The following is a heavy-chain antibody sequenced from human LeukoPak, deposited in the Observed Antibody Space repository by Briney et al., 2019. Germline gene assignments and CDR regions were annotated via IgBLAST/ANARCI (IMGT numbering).Heavy chain of an antibody. V-gene: IGHV3-9*01. D-gene: IGHD3-22*01. J-gene: IGHJ6*02. Sequence: GRSLRLSCAASGFTFDDYAMHWVRQAPGKGLEWVSGISWNSGSIGYADSVKGRFTISRDNAKNSLYLQMNSLRAEDTALYYCAKDALEYYYDSSGYDYYYYYGMGVWGQGTTVTVSS. CDR3: AKDALEYYYDSSGYDYYYYYGMGV. CDR2: ISWNSGSI. CDR1: GFTFDDYA.